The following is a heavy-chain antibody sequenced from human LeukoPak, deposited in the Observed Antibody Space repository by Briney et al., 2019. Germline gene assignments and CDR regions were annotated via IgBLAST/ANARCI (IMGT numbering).Heavy chain of an antibody. J-gene: IGHJ3*02. CDR3: ARDPTSSWETAFDI. V-gene: IGHV3-21*01. CDR1: GFTFNTYT. CDR2: ISSGTSYI. Sequence: GGSLRLSCAASGFTFNTYTMNWVRQAPGKGLEWVSSISSGTSYIYYADSVKGRFTISRDNAKNSLYLQMDSLRAEDTAVYYCARDPTSSWETAFDIWGQGTMVTVSS. D-gene: IGHD1-26*01.